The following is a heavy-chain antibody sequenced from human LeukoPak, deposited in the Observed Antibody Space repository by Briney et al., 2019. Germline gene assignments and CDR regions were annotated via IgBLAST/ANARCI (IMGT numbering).Heavy chain of an antibody. D-gene: IGHD6-13*01. Sequence: SETLSLTCTVSGGSISSYYWSWIRQPPGKGLEWIGYIYYSGSTNYNPSLKSRVTISVDTSKNQFSLKLSSVTAADTAVYYCARGLLAAAGTDYWGQGTLVTVSS. V-gene: IGHV4-59*01. CDR1: GGSISSYY. J-gene: IGHJ4*02. CDR3: ARGLLAAAGTDY. CDR2: IYYSGST.